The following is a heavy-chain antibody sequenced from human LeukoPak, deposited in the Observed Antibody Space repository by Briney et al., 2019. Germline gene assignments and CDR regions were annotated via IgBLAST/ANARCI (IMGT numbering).Heavy chain of an antibody. J-gene: IGHJ4*02. D-gene: IGHD3-9*01. V-gene: IGHV4-39*01. CDR3: ARQALRYFDWTPYYFDY. Sequence: KTSQTLSLTCTVSGGSISSSRYYWGWIRQPPGKGLEWIGSIYYSGSTYYNPSLKSRVTISVDTSKHQFSLKLSSVTAADTAVYYCARQALRYFDWTPYYFDYWGQGTLVTVSS. CDR2: IYYSGST. CDR1: GGSISSSRYY.